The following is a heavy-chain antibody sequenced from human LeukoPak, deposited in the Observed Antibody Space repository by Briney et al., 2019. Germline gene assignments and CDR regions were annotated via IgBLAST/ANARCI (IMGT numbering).Heavy chain of an antibody. V-gene: IGHV1-8*01. CDR2: MNPNSGNT. CDR1: GYTFTSYD. J-gene: IGHJ5*02. CDR3: ARDSLTSSSVSFDL. Sequence: GASVKVSCKASGYTFTSYDINWVRQATGQGLEWRRWMNPNSGNTGYAQKFQGRVAMTRNTSISTAYMELSSLRSEDTAVYYCARDSLTSSSVSFDLWGQGTLVTVSS. D-gene: IGHD6-6*01.